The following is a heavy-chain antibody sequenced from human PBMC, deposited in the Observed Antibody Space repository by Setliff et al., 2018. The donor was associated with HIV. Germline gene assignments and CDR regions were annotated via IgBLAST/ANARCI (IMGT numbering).Heavy chain of an antibody. Sequence: SSETLSLTCTVSGGSITSDGYFWTWIRQHPGKGLEWIGYISYSGSTYYNPSLKSRVTISGDTSKNQFSLKLTSVAATDTAVYYCARSPMDPPPYWWFDPWGQGTLVTVSS. D-gene: IGHD2-15*01. CDR2: ISYSGST. CDR3: ARSPMDPPPYWWFDP. CDR1: GGSITSDGYF. J-gene: IGHJ5*02. V-gene: IGHV4-31*03.